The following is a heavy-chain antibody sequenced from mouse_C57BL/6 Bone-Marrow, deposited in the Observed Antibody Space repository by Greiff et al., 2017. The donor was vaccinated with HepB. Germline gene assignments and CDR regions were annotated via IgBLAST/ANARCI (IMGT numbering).Heavy chain of an antibody. Sequence: EVQLVESGGGLVQPGGSLKLSCAASGFTFSDYGMAWVRQAPRKGPEWVAFISNLAYSIYYADTLTGRVTISIENAKNTLYLEMSSLRSEDTAMYYCARLKRFYAMDYWGQGTSGTVSS. CDR2: ISNLAYSI. CDR3: ARLKRFYAMDY. V-gene: IGHV5-15*01. J-gene: IGHJ4*01. CDR1: GFTFSDYG.